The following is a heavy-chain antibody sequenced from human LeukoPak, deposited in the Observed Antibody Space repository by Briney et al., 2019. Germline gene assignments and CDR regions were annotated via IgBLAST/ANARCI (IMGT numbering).Heavy chain of an antibody. V-gene: IGHV5-51*01. CDR1: GYSFATYW. CDR3: ARPRGSGSSGDAFDI. J-gene: IGHJ3*02. Sequence: GESLKISCKGSGYSFATYWSAWVRQMPGKGLEWSGIIYPGDSDTRYSPPFHGQVTISADKSITTAYLKWSSLKASDTAMYFCARPRGSGSSGDAFDIWGQGTMVTVSS. CDR2: IYPGDSDT. D-gene: IGHD1-26*01.